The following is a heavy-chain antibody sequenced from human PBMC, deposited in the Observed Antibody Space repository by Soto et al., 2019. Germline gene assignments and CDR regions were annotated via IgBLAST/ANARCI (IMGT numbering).Heavy chain of an antibody. CDR3: GYSSSSAGAIDY. V-gene: IGHV1-8*01. CDR1: GYTFTSYD. J-gene: IGHJ4*02. Sequence: GASVKVSCKASGYTFTSYDINWVRQATGQGLEWMGWMNPNSGNTGYAQKFQGRVTMTRNTSISTAYMELSSLRSEDTAVYYCGYSSSSAGAIDYWGQGTLVTVSS. D-gene: IGHD6-6*01. CDR2: MNPNSGNT.